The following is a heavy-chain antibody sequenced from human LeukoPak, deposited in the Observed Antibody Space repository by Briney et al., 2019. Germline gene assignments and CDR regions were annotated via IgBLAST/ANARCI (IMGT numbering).Heavy chain of an antibody. D-gene: IGHD5-12*01. CDR1: GGTFSSYA. Sequence: ASVKVSCKASGGTFSSYAISWVRQAPVQGLEWIGGIIPIFGTANYAQKFQGRVTITADESTSTAYMELSSLRSEDTAVYYCAGEPGGYDSAFDYWGQGTLVTVSS. V-gene: IGHV1-69*13. CDR2: IIPIFGTA. CDR3: AGEPGGYDSAFDY. J-gene: IGHJ4*02.